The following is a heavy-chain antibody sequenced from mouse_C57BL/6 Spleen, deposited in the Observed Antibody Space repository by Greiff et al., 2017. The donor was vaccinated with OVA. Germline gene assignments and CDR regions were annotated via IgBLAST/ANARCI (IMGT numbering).Heavy chain of an antibody. CDR2: INPNNGGT. CDR3: ARTVNWDPFAY. J-gene: IGHJ3*01. Sequence: VHVKQSGPELVKPGASVKMSCKASGYTFTDYNMHWVKQSHGKSLEWIGYINPNNGGTSYNQKFKGKATLTVNKSSSTAYMELRSLTSEDSAVYYCARTVNWDPFAYWGQGTLVTVSA. CDR1: GYTFTDYN. D-gene: IGHD4-1*01. V-gene: IGHV1-22*01.